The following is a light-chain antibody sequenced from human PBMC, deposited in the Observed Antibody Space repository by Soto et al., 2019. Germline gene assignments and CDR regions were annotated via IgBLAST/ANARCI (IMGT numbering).Light chain of an antibody. CDR2: KAS. Sequence: DIQMTQSPSTLSASVGDRVTITCRTSQTINSWLAWYQQKPGTAPKLLIYKASSLESGVPSRFSGRRSATKFTLTISSLQPDDFATYYCQQYNNFAWAFGQGTKVEIK. J-gene: IGKJ1*01. CDR3: QQYNNFAWA. V-gene: IGKV1-5*03. CDR1: QTINSW.